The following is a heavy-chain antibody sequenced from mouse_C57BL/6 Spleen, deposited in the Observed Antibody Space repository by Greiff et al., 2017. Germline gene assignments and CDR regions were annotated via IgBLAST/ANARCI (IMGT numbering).Heavy chain of an antibody. V-gene: IGHV1-76*01. CDR1: GYTFTDYY. CDR2: IYPGSGNT. D-gene: IGHD3-2*02. Sequence: VKLVESGAELVRPGASVKLSCKASGYTFTDYYINWVKQRPGQGLEWIARIYPGSGNTYYNEKFKGKATLTAEKSSSTAYMQLSSLTSEDSAVYFCASDSSGFAYWGQGTLVTVSA. J-gene: IGHJ3*01. CDR3: ASDSSGFAY.